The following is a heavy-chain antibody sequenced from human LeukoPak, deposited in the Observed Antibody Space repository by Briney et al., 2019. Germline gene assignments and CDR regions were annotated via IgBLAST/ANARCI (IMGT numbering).Heavy chain of an antibody. J-gene: IGHJ6*02. CDR2: INHSGST. D-gene: IGHD6-6*01. CDR1: GGSFSGYY. Sequence: SETLSLTCAVYGGSFSGYYRSWIRQPPGKGLEWIGEINHSGSTNYNPSLKSRVTISVDTSKNQFSLKLSSVTAADTAVYYCARGRVRPSSSSGMDVWGQGTTVTVSS. V-gene: IGHV4-34*01. CDR3: ARGRVRPSSSSGMDV.